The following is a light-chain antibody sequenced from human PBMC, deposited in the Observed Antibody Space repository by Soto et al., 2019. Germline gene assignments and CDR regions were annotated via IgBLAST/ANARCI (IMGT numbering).Light chain of an antibody. V-gene: IGKV1-17*01. J-gene: IGKJ2*01. CDR2: AAS. CDR1: QGIGND. Sequence: DIQMTQSPSSLSASVGDRVTITCRASQGIGNDLGWYQQKPGKAPKRLIYAASSLQGGVPSSFSGSGSGTEFTLTISTLQPEDFATYYCLLYNSFPLTFGQGTKLEIK. CDR3: LLYNSFPLT.